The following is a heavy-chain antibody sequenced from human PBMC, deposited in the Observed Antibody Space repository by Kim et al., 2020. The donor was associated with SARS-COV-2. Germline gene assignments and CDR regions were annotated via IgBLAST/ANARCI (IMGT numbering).Heavy chain of an antibody. D-gene: IGHD6-19*01. J-gene: IGHJ4*02. CDR3: ARVPLAAFHFDY. V-gene: IGHV1-18*01. Sequence: NYAQKLQGRGTMTTDTSTSTAYMELRSLRSDDTAVYYCARVPLAAFHFDYWGQGTLVTVSS.